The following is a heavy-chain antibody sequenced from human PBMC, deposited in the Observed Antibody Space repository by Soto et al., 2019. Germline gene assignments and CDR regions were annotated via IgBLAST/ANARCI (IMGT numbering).Heavy chain of an antibody. J-gene: IGHJ5*02. Sequence: VQLQESGPGLVKPSETLSLTCTVSGGSISSYYWSWIRQPPGKGLEWIGYIYYSGSTNYNPSFKSRVTISVDTSKNQFSLKLSSVTAADTAVYYCARGWFDPWGQGTLVTVSS. CDR2: IYYSGST. V-gene: IGHV4-59*01. CDR1: GGSISSYY. CDR3: ARGWFDP.